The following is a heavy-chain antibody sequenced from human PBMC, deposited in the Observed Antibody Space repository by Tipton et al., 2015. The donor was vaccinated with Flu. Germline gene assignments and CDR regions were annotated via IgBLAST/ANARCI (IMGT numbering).Heavy chain of an antibody. CDR3: VRVTGASTAYGLDV. CDR2: IKQDGSEK. CDR1: DFTFSSYW. Sequence: SLRLSCAASDFTFSSYWMSWVRQAPGKGLEWVANIKQDGSEKYYVDSVKGRFTISRDNAENSLYLQMNSLRAEDTAVYFCVRVTGASTAYGLDVWGQGTTVTLSS. V-gene: IGHV3-7*01. J-gene: IGHJ6*02. D-gene: IGHD3-10*01.